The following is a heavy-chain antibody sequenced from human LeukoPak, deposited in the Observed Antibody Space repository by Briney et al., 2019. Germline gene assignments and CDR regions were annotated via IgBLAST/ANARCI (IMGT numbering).Heavy chain of an antibody. D-gene: IGHD3-10*01. CDR1: GFTFSSYG. Sequence: PGRSLRLSCAASGFTFSSYGMHWVRQAPGKGLEWVAVISYDGSNKYYADSVKGRFTISRDNSKNTLYLQMNSLRAEDTAVYYCARDSITMVRGVRYWGQGTLVTVSS. J-gene: IGHJ4*02. CDR2: ISYDGSNK. CDR3: ARDSITMVRGVRY. V-gene: IGHV3-30*03.